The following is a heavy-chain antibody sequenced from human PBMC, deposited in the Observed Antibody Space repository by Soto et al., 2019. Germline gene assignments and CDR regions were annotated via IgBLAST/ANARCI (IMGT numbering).Heavy chain of an antibody. V-gene: IGHV4-31*03. J-gene: IGHJ3*01. Sequence: SETLSLTCTVSGGSISSGGYYWSWIRQHPGKGLEWIGYIYYSGSTYCKPSLKSRIIISVDTSKNQYSLKLSSVTAADTVVYYCAASSYDILTGYSFWGQGTMVTVSS. CDR1: GGSISSGGYY. D-gene: IGHD3-9*01. CDR3: AASSYDILTGYSF. CDR2: IYYSGST.